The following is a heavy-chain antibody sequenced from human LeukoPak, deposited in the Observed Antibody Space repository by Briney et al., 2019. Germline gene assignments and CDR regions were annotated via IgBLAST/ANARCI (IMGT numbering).Heavy chain of an antibody. J-gene: IGHJ4*02. CDR2: ISSSGTYV. CDR3: ARGIVGPTGDY. V-gene: IGHV3-21*01. CDR1: GFTFSSYS. D-gene: IGHD1-26*01. Sequence: GGSLRLSCAASGFTFSSYSMNWVRQAPGKGLEWVSSISSSGTYVYYADSVKGRFTISRDNAKNSLSLQMNSLRADDAAVYYCARGIVGPTGDYWGQGTLVTVSS.